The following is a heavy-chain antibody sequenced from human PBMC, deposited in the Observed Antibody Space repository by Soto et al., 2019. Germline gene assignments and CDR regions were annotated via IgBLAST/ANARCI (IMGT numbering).Heavy chain of an antibody. D-gene: IGHD4-17*01. CDR1: GFTFSRYP. CDR3: TKEGSPNAIGETTTVTRELDY. Sequence: PGGSLRLSCAASGFTFSRYPMTWARQAPGKGLEWVSAISGSGDKTYYADSVRGRFTISRDNSKDTLYLQMNSLRAEDTAIYYCTKEGSPNAIGETTTVTRELDYWGPGTLVTVSS. CDR2: ISGSGDKT. J-gene: IGHJ4*02. V-gene: IGHV3-23*01.